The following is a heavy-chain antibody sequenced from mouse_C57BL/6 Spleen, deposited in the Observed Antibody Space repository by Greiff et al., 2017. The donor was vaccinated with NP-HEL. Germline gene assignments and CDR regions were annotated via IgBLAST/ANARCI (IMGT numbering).Heavy chain of an antibody. V-gene: IGHV5-17*01. D-gene: IGHD2-1*01. CDR2: ISSGSSTI. Sequence: EVMLVESGGGLVKPGGSLKLSCAASGFTFRDYGMHWVRQAPEKGLEWVAYISSGSSTIYYADTVKGRFTISRDNAKNTLFLQMTSRRSDDTAMYYCARGNYFYYAMDYWGQGTSVTVSS. J-gene: IGHJ4*01. CDR1: GFTFRDYG. CDR3: ARGNYFYYAMDY.